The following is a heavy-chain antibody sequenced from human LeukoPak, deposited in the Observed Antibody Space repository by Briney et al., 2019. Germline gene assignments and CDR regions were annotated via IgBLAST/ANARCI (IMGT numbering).Heavy chain of an antibody. J-gene: IGHJ3*01. CDR1: VFTFRRYA. CDR2: VTGDGETT. Sequence: GGSLRLSCAASVFTFRRYAMSWVRQAPGKGLEWVSSVTGDGETTFYADSVKGRFSVSRDNSRNTLSLTMNSLRVEDTALYYCAKDYLGQMVMFDVWGQGTMVTVSS. D-gene: IGHD6-13*01. CDR3: AKDYLGQMVMFDV. V-gene: IGHV3-23*01.